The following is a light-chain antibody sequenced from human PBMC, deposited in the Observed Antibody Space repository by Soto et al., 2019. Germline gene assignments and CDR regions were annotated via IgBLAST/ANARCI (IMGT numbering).Light chain of an antibody. V-gene: IGLV1-47*02. CDR3: AAWDDSLSALV. CDR2: SNN. CDR1: SSNIGSNY. J-gene: IGLJ2*01. Sequence: QSVLTQPPSASGTPGQRVTISCSGSSSNIGSNYVYWYQQLPGTAPKLLIYSNNQRPSGVSDRFSGSKSGTSASLAISGLRSEDEADYYCAAWDDSLSALVFGGGTKVTVL.